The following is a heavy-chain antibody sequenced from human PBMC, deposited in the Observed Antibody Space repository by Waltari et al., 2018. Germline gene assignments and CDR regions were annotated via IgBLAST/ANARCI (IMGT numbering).Heavy chain of an antibody. J-gene: IGHJ4*02. CDR3: AREGRGAYYPLDY. CDR1: EFTFNTFP. D-gene: IGHD3-22*01. Sequence: QVQLVESGGGVVQPGRSLRLSCEASEFTFNTFPMDGARQAPGKGLEGLATISNDGSNAYYADSVRGRFTISRDNSKNTLYLQMNSLRVEDTAVYYCAREGRGAYYPLDYWGQGTLVTVSS. CDR2: ISNDGSNA. V-gene: IGHV3-30-3*01.